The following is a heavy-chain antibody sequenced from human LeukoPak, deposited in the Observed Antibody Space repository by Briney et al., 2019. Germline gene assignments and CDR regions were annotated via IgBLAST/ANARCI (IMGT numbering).Heavy chain of an antibody. D-gene: IGHD3-10*01. CDR2: INHNGNVN. CDR1: GFTFSSYW. V-gene: IGHV3-7*01. J-gene: IGHJ4*02. Sequence: GGSLRLSCAVSGFTFSSYWMNWARQAPGKGLEWVASINHNGNVNYYVDSVKGRFTISRDNSRNTVFLQMNRLRPEDTAVYYCVKEAYYGWGSSPTFYFDYWGQGTRVTVSS. CDR3: VKEAYYGWGSSPTFYFDY.